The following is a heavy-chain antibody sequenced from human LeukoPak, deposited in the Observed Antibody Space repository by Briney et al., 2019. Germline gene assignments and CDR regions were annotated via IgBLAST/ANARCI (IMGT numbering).Heavy chain of an antibody. D-gene: IGHD5-24*01. V-gene: IGHV3-30*02. J-gene: IGHJ3*02. Sequence: GGSLRLSCAASGFTFSNYGMHWVRQAPGKGLEWVAFIRYDGSNKYYADSVKGRFTISRDNFKNTLYLQMDSLRTEDTAVYYCAKDSGVGMATTFSILDIWGQGTMVTVSS. CDR1: GFTFSNYG. CDR3: AKDSGVGMATTFSILDI. CDR2: IRYDGSNK.